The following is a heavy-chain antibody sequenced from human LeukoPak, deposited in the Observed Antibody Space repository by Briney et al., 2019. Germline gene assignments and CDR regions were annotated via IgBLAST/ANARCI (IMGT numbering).Heavy chain of an antibody. Sequence: GGSLRLSCAASGFTFSSYWMHWVRQAPGKGLAWVSRINSDGSSTSYADSVKGRFTISRDNAKNTLYLQMNSLRAEDTAVYYCARDVGYSGYDSCFDYWGQGTLVTVSS. J-gene: IGHJ4*02. CDR3: ARDVGYSGYDSCFDY. D-gene: IGHD5-12*01. CDR1: GFTFSSYW. V-gene: IGHV3-74*01. CDR2: INSDGSST.